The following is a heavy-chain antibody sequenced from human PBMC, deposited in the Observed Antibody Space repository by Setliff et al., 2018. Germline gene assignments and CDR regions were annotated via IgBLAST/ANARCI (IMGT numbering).Heavy chain of an antibody. CDR2: LHTSGST. Sequence: SETLSLTCAVSGDSISSGSYYWSWIRRPAGKGLEWVGRLHTSGSTNYNPSLKSRVTISVDTSKNQFSLNLSSVTAADTAVYFCAKERYFDWFFENWGQGTLVTVSS. CDR1: GDSISSGSYY. CDR3: AKERYFDWFFEN. J-gene: IGHJ4*02. D-gene: IGHD3-9*01. V-gene: IGHV4-61*02.